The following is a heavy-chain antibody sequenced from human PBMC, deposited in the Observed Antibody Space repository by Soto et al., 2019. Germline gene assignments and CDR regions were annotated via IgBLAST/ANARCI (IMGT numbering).Heavy chain of an antibody. J-gene: IGHJ5*02. CDR2: ISSSSSYI. CDR3: ARDGYCYDSSAQLPDNWFDP. CDR1: GFTFSSYS. Sequence: EVQLVESGGGLVKPGGSLRLSCAASGFTFSSYSMNWVRQAPGKGLEWVSSISSSSSYIYYADSVKGRFTISRDNAKNSLYLQMNSLRAEDTAVYYCARDGYCYDSSAQLPDNWFDPWGQGTLVTVSS. D-gene: IGHD3-22*01. V-gene: IGHV3-21*01.